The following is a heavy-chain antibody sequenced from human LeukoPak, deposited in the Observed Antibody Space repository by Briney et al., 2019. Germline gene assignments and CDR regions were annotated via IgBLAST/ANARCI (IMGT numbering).Heavy chain of an antibody. Sequence: GRSLRLSCAASGFTFINAWMSWVRQAPGKGLEWVGRIKSKTDGGTTDYAAPVKGRFTISRDDSKNTLYLQMNSLKTEDTAVYYCTTDGPITGRGYFDYWGQGTLVTVSS. CDR2: IKSKTDGGTT. V-gene: IGHV3-15*01. CDR3: TTDGPITGRGYFDY. J-gene: IGHJ4*02. D-gene: IGHD1-20*01. CDR1: GFTFINAW.